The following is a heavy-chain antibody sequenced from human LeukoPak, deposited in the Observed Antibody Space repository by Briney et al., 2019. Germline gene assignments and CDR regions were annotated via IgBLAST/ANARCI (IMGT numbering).Heavy chain of an antibody. Sequence: ASVKVSCKASGYTFTGYYMHWVRQAPGQGLEWMGWINPNSGGTNYAQKFQGRVTMTRDTSISTAYMELSRLRSDDTAVYYCARDRIASGSYDVNWFDPWGQGTLVTVSS. CDR3: ARDRIASGSYDVNWFDP. V-gene: IGHV1-2*02. J-gene: IGHJ5*02. CDR2: INPNSGGT. CDR1: GYTFTGYY. D-gene: IGHD1-26*01.